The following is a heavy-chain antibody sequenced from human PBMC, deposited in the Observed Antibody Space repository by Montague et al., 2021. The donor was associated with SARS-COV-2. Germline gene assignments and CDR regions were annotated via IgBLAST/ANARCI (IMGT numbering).Heavy chain of an antibody. CDR1: GFTFSIYA. CDR3: AKGDTAMAPYNWLDP. J-gene: IGHJ5*02. D-gene: IGHD5-18*01. CDR2: IGSTGGST. Sequence: SLRLSCAASGFTFSIYAMTWVRQAPGKGLEWLSAIGSTGGSTYYADSVKGRFTISRDNSKNTLYLQMNSLRAEDTAVYYCAKGDTAMAPYNWLDPWGQGTLVTVSS. V-gene: IGHV3-23*01.